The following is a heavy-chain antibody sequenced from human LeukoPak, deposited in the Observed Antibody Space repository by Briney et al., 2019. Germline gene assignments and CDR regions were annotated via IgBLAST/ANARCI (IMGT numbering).Heavy chain of an antibody. Sequence: GGSLRLSCAAAGFTFSNAWMSWVRQAPGKGLEWVGRIKSNTDGGTTDYAAPVKGRFTISRDDSKNTLYLQMNSLRAEDTAVYYCARDTSGHSYGIGGGEIIDYWGQGTLVTVSS. CDR1: GFTFSNAW. J-gene: IGHJ4*02. CDR3: ARDTSGHSYGIGGGEIIDY. CDR2: IKSNTDGGTT. D-gene: IGHD5-18*01. V-gene: IGHV3-15*05.